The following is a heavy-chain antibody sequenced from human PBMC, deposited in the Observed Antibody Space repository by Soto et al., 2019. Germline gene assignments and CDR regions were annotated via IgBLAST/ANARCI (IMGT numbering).Heavy chain of an antibody. CDR1: GGTFSSYA. D-gene: IGHD5-18*01. CDR2: IIPIFGTA. J-gene: IGHJ4*02. Sequence: ASVKVSCKASGGTFSSYAISWVRQAPGQGLEWMGGIIPIFGTANYADSVKGRFTISRDNSKNTLYLQMNSLRAEDTAVYYCARGDRGYSYGLSYWGQGTLVTVSS. V-gene: IGHV1-69*05. CDR3: ARGDRGYSYGLSY.